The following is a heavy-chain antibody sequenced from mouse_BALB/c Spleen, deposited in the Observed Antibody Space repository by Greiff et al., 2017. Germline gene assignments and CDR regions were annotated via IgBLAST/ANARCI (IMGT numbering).Heavy chain of an antibody. J-gene: IGHJ4*01. CDR3: ARANLYYYGSSHYAMDY. D-gene: IGHD1-1*01. CDR1: GFNIKDTY. CDR2: IDPANGNT. Sequence: EVQLQQSGAELVKPGASVKLSCTASGFNIKDTYMHWVKQRPEQGLEWIGRIDPANGNTKYDPKFQGKATITADTSSNTAYLQLSSLTSEDTAVYYCARANLYYYGSSHYAMDYWGQGTSVTVSS. V-gene: IGHV14-3*02.